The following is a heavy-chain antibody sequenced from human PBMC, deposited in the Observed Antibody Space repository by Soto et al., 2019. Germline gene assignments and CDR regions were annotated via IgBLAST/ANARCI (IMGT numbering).Heavy chain of an antibody. J-gene: IGHJ5*02. CDR1: GYTFTSYD. V-gene: IGHV1-8*01. CDR2: MNPNSGNT. CDR3: ARAGAVIYWSET. D-gene: IGHD3-10*01. Sequence: GWVKVSCKASGYTFTSYDINWERQATGQGLEWMGWMNPNSGNTGYAQKFQGRVTMTRNTSISTAYMELSSLRSEDTAEYYCARAGAVIYWSETRGKGTLVTVSS.